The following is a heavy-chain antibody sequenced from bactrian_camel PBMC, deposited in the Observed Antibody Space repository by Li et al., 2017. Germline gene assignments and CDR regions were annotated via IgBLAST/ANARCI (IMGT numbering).Heavy chain of an antibody. CDR1: RNSKRRHC. J-gene: IGHJ4*01. D-gene: IGHD7*01. CDR2: IYTGGGST. Sequence: QLVESGGGSAQAGGSLRVSCSASRNSKRRHCMGWFRQPIGQEREGVAAIYTGGGSTWYADSVKGRFTISYDNAKNTVYLRMNILKPEDTAMYYCAAVVGCSTAPWLRDPGQRQGPINWGQGTQVTV. CDR3: AAVVGCSTAPWLRDPGQRQGPIN. V-gene: IGHV3S28*01.